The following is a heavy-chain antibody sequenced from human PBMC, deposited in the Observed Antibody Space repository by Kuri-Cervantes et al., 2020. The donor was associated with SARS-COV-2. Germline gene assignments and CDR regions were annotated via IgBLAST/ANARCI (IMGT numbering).Heavy chain of an antibody. D-gene: IGHD6-19*01. Sequence: GGSLRLSCAASGFTFSNAWMSWVRQAPGKGLEWVGRIKSKTDGGTTDYAAPVKGRFTISRDDSKNTLYLQMNRLKTEDTAVYYCTTEDSSGWYSWFDPWGQGTLVTVSS. V-gene: IGHV3-15*01. J-gene: IGHJ5*02. CDR3: TTEDSSGWYSWFDP. CDR2: IKSKTDGGTT. CDR1: GFTFSNAW.